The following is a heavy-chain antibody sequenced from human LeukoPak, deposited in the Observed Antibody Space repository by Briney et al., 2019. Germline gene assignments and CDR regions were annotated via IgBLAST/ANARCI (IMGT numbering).Heavy chain of an antibody. CDR3: VSFYETY. Sequence: GGSLRLSCAASGNYWMHWVRQVPGKGLVWVSHINSDGSWTSYADSVRGRFTISKDNAKNTVYLQMNSLRAEDTTVYYCVSFYETYWGRGTLVTVSS. V-gene: IGHV3-74*01. J-gene: IGHJ4*02. CDR1: GNYW. CDR2: INSDGSWT. D-gene: IGHD2/OR15-2a*01.